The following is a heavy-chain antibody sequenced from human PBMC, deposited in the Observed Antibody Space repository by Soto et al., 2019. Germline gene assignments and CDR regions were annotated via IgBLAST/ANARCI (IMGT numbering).Heavy chain of an antibody. J-gene: IGHJ6*02. CDR3: ARGDSTDCSNGVCSFFYNHDMDV. D-gene: IGHD2-8*01. CDR2: INPKSGGT. Sequence: GYSFTDYHIHWVRRAPGQGLEWLGRINPKSGGTSTAQKFQGWVTMTTDTSISTASMELTRLTSDDTAIYYCARGDSTDCSNGVCSFFYNHDMDVWGQGTTVTVSS. CDR1: GYSFTDYH. V-gene: IGHV1-2*04.